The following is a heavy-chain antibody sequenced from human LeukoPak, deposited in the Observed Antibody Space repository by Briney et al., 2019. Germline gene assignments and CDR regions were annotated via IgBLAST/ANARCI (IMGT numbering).Heavy chain of an antibody. CDR2: IYYRDSL. J-gene: IGHJ6*02. CDR1: GGSISTYY. V-gene: IGHV4-59*08. D-gene: IGHD3-10*01. CDR3: ARQVIRGVIYGMDV. Sequence: SETLSLTCTVSGGSISTYYWSWIRQPPGQGPEWIGYIYYRDSLDYNPSFASRVTISVDTSKNQLFLKVNSVTAADTAVYYCARQVIRGVIYGMDVWGQGTTVTVSS.